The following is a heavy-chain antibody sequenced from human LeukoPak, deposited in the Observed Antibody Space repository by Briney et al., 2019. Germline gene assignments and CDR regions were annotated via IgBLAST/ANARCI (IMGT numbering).Heavy chain of an antibody. CDR2: INPSGGST. D-gene: IGHD6-13*01. CDR3: AVSSPRSWFDP. Sequence: GASVKVSCKPSGYTFTSYYMHWVRQAPGQGLEWMGIINPSGGSTSYAQKFQGRVTMTRDTSTSTVYMELSSLRSEDTAVYYCAVSSPRSWFDPWGQGTLVTVSS. J-gene: IGHJ5*02. V-gene: IGHV1-46*03. CDR1: GYTFTSYY.